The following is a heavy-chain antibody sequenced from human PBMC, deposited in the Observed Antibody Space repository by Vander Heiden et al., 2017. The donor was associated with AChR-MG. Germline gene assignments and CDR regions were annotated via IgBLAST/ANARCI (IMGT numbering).Heavy chain of an antibody. CDR3: AREAGYSSSWYPPFFDY. CDR1: GGSISSGSYS. D-gene: IGHD6-13*01. J-gene: IGHJ4*02. CDR2: IYTSGST. V-gene: IGHV4-61*02. Sequence: QVQLQESGPGLVKPSQTLSLTCTVSGGSISSGSYSRSWIRQPAGKGLEWIGRIYTSGSTNYNPSLKSRVTISVDTSKNQFSLKLSSVTAADTAVYYCAREAGYSSSWYPPFFDYWGQGTLVTVSS.